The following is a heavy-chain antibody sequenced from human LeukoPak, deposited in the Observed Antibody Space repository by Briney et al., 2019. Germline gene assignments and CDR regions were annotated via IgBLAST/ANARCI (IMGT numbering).Heavy chain of an antibody. D-gene: IGHD6-19*01. CDR3: ARGEVPYSSGWYYFDY. CDR1: GGTFSSYA. J-gene: IGHJ4*02. V-gene: IGHV1-69*01. Sequence: ASVTVSFTASGGTFSSYAISWVRQAPGQGLEWMGGIIPIFGTAYYAQKFQGRVTITADESTSTAYMELSSLRSEDTAVYYCARGEVPYSSGWYYFDYWGQGTLVTVSS. CDR2: IIPIFGTA.